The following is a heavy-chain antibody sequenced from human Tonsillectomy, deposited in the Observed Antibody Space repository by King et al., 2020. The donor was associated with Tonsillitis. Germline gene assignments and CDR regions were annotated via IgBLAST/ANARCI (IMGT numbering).Heavy chain of an antibody. Sequence: QLVQSGTEVREPGASVKVSCKASGYTLTNYFMHWVRQAPGQGLEWMGIINPSDGSTSYPQKFRGRVTVTRDTSTSTVYMELNCLRSEDTALYFCARGSIFGVPFSQGVAGYWGQGTLITVSS. CDR2: INPSDGST. CDR1: GYTLTNYF. V-gene: IGHV1-46*03. D-gene: IGHD3-3*01. CDR3: ARGSIFGVPFSQGVAGY. J-gene: IGHJ4*02.